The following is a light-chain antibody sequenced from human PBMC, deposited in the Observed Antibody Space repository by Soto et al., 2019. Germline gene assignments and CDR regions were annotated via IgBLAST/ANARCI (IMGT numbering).Light chain of an antibody. Sequence: EIGLTQSPGTLSLSPGERATLSCRAIESVNSRYLSWYQQRPGQAPRLLIYGASSRATGIPDRFSGSWSGTDFSLTIRGLEPEDFAVYYCQQYPKPVWTCGQGTKVEIK. CDR1: ESVNSRY. CDR3: QQYPKPVWT. CDR2: GAS. J-gene: IGKJ1*01. V-gene: IGKV3-20*01.